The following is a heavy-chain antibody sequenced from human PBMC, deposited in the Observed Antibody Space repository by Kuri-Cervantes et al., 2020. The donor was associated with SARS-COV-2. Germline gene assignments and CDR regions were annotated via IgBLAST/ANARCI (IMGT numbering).Heavy chain of an antibody. V-gene: IGHV1-2*06. CDR2: INPNSGGT. CDR1: GYTFSAYY. D-gene: IGHD2-15*01. CDR3: ARGIVVVVAAMGYFDY. Sequence: ASVKVSCKASGYTFSAYYMHWVRQAPGQGLEWMGRINPNSGGTNYAQNFQGRVTMTRDTSISTAYMELSSLRSDDTAFYYCARGIVVVVAAMGYFDYWGQGTLVTVSS. J-gene: IGHJ4*02.